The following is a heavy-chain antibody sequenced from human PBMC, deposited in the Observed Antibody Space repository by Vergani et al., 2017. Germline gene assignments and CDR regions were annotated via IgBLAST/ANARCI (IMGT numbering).Heavy chain of an antibody. CDR3: AGPRGYSYGYLGY. Sequence: QVQLQQWGAGLLKPSETLSLTCAVYGGSFSGYYWSWIRQPPGKGLEWIGSIYHSGSTYYNPSLKSRVTIAVDTSKNQFSLKLSSVTAADTAVYYCAGPRGYSYGYLGYWGQGTLVTVSS. V-gene: IGHV4-34*01. D-gene: IGHD5-18*01. CDR2: IYHSGST. CDR1: GGSFSGYY. J-gene: IGHJ4*02.